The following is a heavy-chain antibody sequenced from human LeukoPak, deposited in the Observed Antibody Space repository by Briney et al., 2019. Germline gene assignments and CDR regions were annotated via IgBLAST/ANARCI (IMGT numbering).Heavy chain of an antibody. CDR2: IYTSGST. J-gene: IGHJ5*02. CDR3: AREGGDIVVAIAAFGGEVNWFDP. V-gene: IGHV4-4*07. D-gene: IGHD2-15*01. CDR1: GGSISSYY. Sequence: SETLSLTCTVSGGSISSYYWSWIRQPAGKGLEWIGRIYTSGSTNYNPSLKSRVTMSVDTSKNQFSLKLSSVTAADTAVYYCAREGGDIVVAIAAFGGEVNWFDPWGQGTLVTVSS.